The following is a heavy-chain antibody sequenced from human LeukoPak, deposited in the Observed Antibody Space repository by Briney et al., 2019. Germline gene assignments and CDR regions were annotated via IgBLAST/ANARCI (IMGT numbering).Heavy chain of an antibody. CDR1: GFAFSTYW. J-gene: IGHJ3*02. Sequence: GGSLRLSCAASGFAFSTYWMYWVRQTPGKGLVWVSRINPDGTSTSYADSVKGRFTTSRDNAKTTLYLQMNSLRADDTAVYYCSSLYSPGSFDIWGQGTVVTVSS. CDR3: SSLYSPGSFDI. V-gene: IGHV3-74*01. D-gene: IGHD5-12*01. CDR2: INPDGTST.